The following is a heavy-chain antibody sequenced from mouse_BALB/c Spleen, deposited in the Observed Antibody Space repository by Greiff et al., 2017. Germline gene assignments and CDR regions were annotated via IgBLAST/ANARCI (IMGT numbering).Heavy chain of an antibody. V-gene: IGHV5-6-3*01. J-gene: IGHJ1*01. CDR3: ARGGLPDWYFDV. D-gene: IGHD2-2*01. CDR1: GFTFSSYG. CDR2: INSNGGST. Sequence: EVMLVESGGGLVQPGGSLKLSCAASGFTFSSYGMSWVRQTPDKRLELVATINSNGGSTYYPDSVKGRFTISRDNAKNTLYLQMSSLKSEDTAMYYCARGGLPDWYFDVWGAGTTVTVSS.